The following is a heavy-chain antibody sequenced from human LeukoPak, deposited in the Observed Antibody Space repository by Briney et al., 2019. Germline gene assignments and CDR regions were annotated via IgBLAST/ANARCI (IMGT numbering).Heavy chain of an antibody. CDR1: GYTFTGYY. CDR3: ARDRAYGDYAFDY. Sequence: ASVKVSCKASGYTFTGYYMHWVRQAPGQGLEWMGWINPNSGGTNYAQKFQGRVTMTRDTSISTAYMELSRLRSDDTAVYYCARDRAYGDYAFDYWDQGTLVTVSS. CDR2: INPNSGGT. V-gene: IGHV1-2*02. J-gene: IGHJ4*02. D-gene: IGHD4-17*01.